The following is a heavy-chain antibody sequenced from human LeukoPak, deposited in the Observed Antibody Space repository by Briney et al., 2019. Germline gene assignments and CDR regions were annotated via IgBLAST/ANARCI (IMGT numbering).Heavy chain of an antibody. D-gene: IGHD1-26*01. CDR3: AKDRVGDRGGDAFDI. CDR1: GFTFSSYA. J-gene: IGHJ3*02. V-gene: IGHV3-23*01. CDR2: ISGSGGST. Sequence: PGGSLRLSCAASGFTFSSYAMSWVRQAPGKRLEWVSAISGSGGSTYYADSVKGRFTISRDNSKNTLYLQMNSLRAEDTAVYYCAKDRVGDRGGDAFDIWGQGTMVTVSS.